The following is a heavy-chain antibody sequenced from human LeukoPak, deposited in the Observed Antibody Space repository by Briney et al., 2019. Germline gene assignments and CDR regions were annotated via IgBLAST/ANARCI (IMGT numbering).Heavy chain of an antibody. Sequence: GGSLRLSCAASGFIFSSYAMNWGRQAPGKGLEWVSFMSSSGSYIYYADSVKGRFTISRDNAKNSLYLQMNSLRAEDTAVYYCARDLTTSMAYYFDCWGQGTLVTVSS. J-gene: IGHJ4*02. V-gene: IGHV3-21*01. D-gene: IGHD5-18*01. CDR3: ARDLTTSMAYYFDC. CDR1: GFIFSSYA. CDR2: MSSSGSYI.